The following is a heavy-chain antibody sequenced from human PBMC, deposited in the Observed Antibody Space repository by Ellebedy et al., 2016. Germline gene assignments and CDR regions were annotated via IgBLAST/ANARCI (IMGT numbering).Heavy chain of an antibody. CDR1: GGSISGYY. Sequence: GSLRLXXTVSGGSISGYYWSWIRQPPGKGLEWIGEINHRGSTNYNPSLKSRVTISVDTSKNQFSLKLSSVTAADTAVYYCARVRLYWGQGTLVTVSS. CDR2: INHRGST. J-gene: IGHJ3*01. V-gene: IGHV4-34*01. CDR3: ARVRLY. D-gene: IGHD2-15*01.